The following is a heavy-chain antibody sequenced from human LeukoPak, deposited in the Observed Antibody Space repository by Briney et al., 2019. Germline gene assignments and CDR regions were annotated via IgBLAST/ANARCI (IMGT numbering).Heavy chain of an antibody. CDR1: GGSFSGYY. V-gene: IGHV4-34*01. Sequence: PSETLSLTCAVYGGSFSGYYWSWIRQPPGKGLEWIGEINHSGSTNYNPPLKSRVTISVDTSKNQFSLKLSSVTAADTAVYYCARRYDYVWGSYRYRPISHDYWGQGTLVTVSS. D-gene: IGHD3-16*02. CDR2: INHSGST. CDR3: ARRYDYVWGSYRYRPISHDY. J-gene: IGHJ4*02.